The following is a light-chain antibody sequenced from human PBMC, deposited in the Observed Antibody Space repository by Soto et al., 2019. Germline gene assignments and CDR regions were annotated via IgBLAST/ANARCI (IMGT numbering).Light chain of an antibody. CDR2: AAS. V-gene: IGKV1-17*01. CDR3: LQHKTYPQT. Sequence: DIQMTQSPSSLSASVGDRVTITCLASQGISNYLGWYQQKPGKAPKRLIYAASSLQTGVPSRFSGSGSGTEFTLTISSLQPEDFATYFCLQHKTYPQTFGQGTKVDNK. CDR1: QGISNY. J-gene: IGKJ1*01.